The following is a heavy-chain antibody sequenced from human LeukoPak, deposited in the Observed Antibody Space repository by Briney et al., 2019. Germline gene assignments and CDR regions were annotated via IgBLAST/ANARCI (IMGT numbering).Heavy chain of an antibody. CDR1: GFTFDDYG. V-gene: IGHV3-20*04. J-gene: IGHJ3*02. CDR3: AKSYRQSVPSGDAFDI. CDR2: INWNGGST. Sequence: GGSLRLSCAASGFTFDDYGMSWVRQAPGKGLEWVSGINWNGGSTGYADSVKGRFTISRDNAKNSLYLQMNSLRAEDTAVYYCAKSYRQSVPSGDAFDIWGQGTMVTVSS. D-gene: IGHD2-2*02.